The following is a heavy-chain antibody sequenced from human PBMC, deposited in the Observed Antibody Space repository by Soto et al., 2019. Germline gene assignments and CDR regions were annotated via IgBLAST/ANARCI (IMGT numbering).Heavy chain of an antibody. J-gene: IGHJ4*02. CDR2: IYYSGST. V-gene: IGHV4-31*03. CDR3: ARGGGIAAAGTFDY. D-gene: IGHD6-13*01. Sequence: SLTCTVSGGSISSGGYYWSWIRQHPGKGLEWIGYIYYSGSTYYNPSLKSRVTISVDTSKNQFSLKLSSVTAADTAVYYCARGGGIAAAGTFDYWGQGTLVTVSS. CDR1: GGSISSGGYY.